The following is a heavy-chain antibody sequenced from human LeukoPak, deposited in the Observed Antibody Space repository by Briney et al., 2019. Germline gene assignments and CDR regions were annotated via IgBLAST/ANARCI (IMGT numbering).Heavy chain of an antibody. Sequence: GGSLRLSCAASGFTFSSYAMHWVRQAPGKGLEWVAVISYDGSNKYYADSVKGRFTISRDNSKNTLYLQMNSLRAEDTAAYYCARDGIRVRGVAPIDYWGQGTLVTVSS. CDR2: ISYDGSNK. D-gene: IGHD3-10*01. CDR3: ARDGIRVRGVAPIDY. J-gene: IGHJ4*02. V-gene: IGHV3-30-3*01. CDR1: GFTFSSYA.